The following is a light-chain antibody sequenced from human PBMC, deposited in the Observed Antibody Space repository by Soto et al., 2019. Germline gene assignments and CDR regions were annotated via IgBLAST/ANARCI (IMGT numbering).Light chain of an antibody. CDR3: QQGHSTPYT. V-gene: IGKV3D-15*01. Sequence: ETVMTQSPGTLSVSPGESATLSRGTSQSVSSNLAWYQQKPGQAPRLLIYAASTRATGIPARFSGSGSGTEFTLTMSGLQPEDFATYYCQQGHSTPYTFGQGTKVEIK. CDR2: AAS. J-gene: IGKJ2*01. CDR1: QSVSSN.